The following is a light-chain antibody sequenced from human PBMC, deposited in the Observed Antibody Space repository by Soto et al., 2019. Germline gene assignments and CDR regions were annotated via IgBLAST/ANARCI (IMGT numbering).Light chain of an antibody. J-gene: IGKJ3*01. V-gene: IGKV1-39*01. CDR1: QSMTNF. CDR3: QQTYSTPQVT. CDR2: GAS. Sequence: DIQMTQSPSSLSASVGDRVTITCRASQSMTNFLNWYQQKPGKAPKLLIYGASTLQSGVPSRFSGSGSGTDFTLTISSLQPDDFATYYCQQTYSTPQVTFGPGTKV.